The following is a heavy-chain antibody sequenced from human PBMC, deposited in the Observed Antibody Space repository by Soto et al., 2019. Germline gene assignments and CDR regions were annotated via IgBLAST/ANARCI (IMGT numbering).Heavy chain of an antibody. V-gene: IGHV3-21*01. CDR3: ARYRVNSVGYYYGMDV. J-gene: IGHJ6*02. D-gene: IGHD2-21*01. Sequence: GGSLRLSCAASGFTFSSYSMNWVRQAPGKGLEWVSSISSSSSYIYYADSVKGRFTISRDNAKNSLYLQMNSLRAEDTAVYYCARYRVNSVGYYYGMDVWGQGTTVTVSS. CDR1: GFTFSSYS. CDR2: ISSSSSYI.